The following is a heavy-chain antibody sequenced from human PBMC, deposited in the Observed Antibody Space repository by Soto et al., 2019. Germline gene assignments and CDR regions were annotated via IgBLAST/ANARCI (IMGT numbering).Heavy chain of an antibody. D-gene: IGHD2-8*01. CDR3: ARRDDCSNGVCFMKYFDS. V-gene: IGHV4-4*02. CDR1: GHSIRDRNW. J-gene: IGHJ4*02. CDR2: ISHSGTT. Sequence: SETLSLTCTVSGHSIRDRNWCSWVRQSTGKGLEWIGEISHSGTTNYSPSLQSRVTTSLDKSKRQFFLKVTSVTAADTAVYYCARRDDCSNGVCFMKYFDSWGQVILVT.